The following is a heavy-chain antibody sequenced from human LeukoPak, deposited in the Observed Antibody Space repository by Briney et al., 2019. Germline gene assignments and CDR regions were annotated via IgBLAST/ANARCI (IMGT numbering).Heavy chain of an antibody. Sequence: GGSLRLSCAASGFTFSNYAMSWVRQAPGKGLEWVSGISDSGDSTYYADSVKGRFTISRDNSKNTLYLQMNGLRAEDTAIYYCAKTKIVATFFDYWGQGTLVTVSS. CDR3: AKTKIVATFFDY. D-gene: IGHD5-12*01. V-gene: IGHV3-23*01. J-gene: IGHJ4*02. CDR1: GFTFSNYA. CDR2: ISDSGDST.